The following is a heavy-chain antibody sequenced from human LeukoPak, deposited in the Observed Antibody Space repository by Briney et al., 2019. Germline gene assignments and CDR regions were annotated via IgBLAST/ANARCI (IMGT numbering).Heavy chain of an antibody. J-gene: IGHJ5*02. CDR3: ARDMLAVPSNWFDP. V-gene: IGHV1-46*01. D-gene: IGHD2-8*01. CDR2: ISPSGGGT. Sequence: ASVKVSCKASGYTFTSYYIHWVRQAPGQGLEWMGVISPSGGGTSYAQKFQGRVTMTRDTSTSTVYMDLRSLRSEDTAVYFCARDMLAVPSNWFDPWGQGTLVTVSP. CDR1: GYTFTSYY.